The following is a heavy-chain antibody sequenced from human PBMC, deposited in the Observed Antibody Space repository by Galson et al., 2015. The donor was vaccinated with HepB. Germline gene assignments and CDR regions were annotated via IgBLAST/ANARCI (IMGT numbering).Heavy chain of an antibody. CDR3: ASTPGYCSSTSCYTEYYYYYGMDV. V-gene: IGHV1-69*13. CDR1: GGTFSSYA. Sequence: SVKVSCKASGGTFSSYAISWVQQAPGQGLEWMGGIIPIFGTANYAQKFQGRVTITADESTSTAYMELSSLRSEDTAVYYCASTPGYCSSTSCYTEYYYYYGMDVWGQGTTATVSS. CDR2: IIPIFGTA. D-gene: IGHD2-2*02. J-gene: IGHJ6*02.